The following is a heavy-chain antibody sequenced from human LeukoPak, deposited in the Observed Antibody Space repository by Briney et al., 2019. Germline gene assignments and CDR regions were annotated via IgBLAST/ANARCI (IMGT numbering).Heavy chain of an antibody. Sequence: ASVKVSCKASGYTFTSYAMNWVRQAPGQGLEWMGWINTNTGNPTYAQGFTGRFVFSLDTSVSMAYLQISSLKAEDTAVYYCARVLGAEYDSSGYFDYWGQGTLVTVSS. V-gene: IGHV7-4-1*04. CDR3: ARVLGAEYDSSGYFDY. CDR2: INTNTGNP. D-gene: IGHD3-22*01. CDR1: GYTFTSYA. J-gene: IGHJ4*02.